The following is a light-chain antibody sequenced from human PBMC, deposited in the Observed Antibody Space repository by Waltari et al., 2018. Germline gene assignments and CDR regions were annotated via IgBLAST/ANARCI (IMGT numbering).Light chain of an antibody. V-gene: IGLV1-44*01. CDR3: ASWDYSLNGVV. CDR2: SNS. CDR1: SSNIESNP. J-gene: IGLJ2*01. Sequence: QPVVTQPPSASGTPGQRVTSSCSGSSSNIESNPVNWYQQLPGRAPRLLIYSNSHRPSGVPDRFSASTSGKSASLAISGLQSDDEGNYYCASWDYSLNGVVYGGGTKLTVL.